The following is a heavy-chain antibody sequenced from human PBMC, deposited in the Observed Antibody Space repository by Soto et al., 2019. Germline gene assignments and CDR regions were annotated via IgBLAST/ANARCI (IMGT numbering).Heavy chain of an antibody. V-gene: IGHV4-31*01. CDR1: GSSITSGGHY. CDR2: IFHSGST. Sequence: QVQLQESGPGLVKPSQTLSLTCTVSGSSITSGGHYWGWIRQLPGKGLEWIAYIFHSGSTSYNPSLKSPLTISVDTSKTQFSLKLSSVTAADTAVYYCARGGQEDNYFDPWGQGTLVTVSS. J-gene: IGHJ5*02. CDR3: ARGGQEDNYFDP.